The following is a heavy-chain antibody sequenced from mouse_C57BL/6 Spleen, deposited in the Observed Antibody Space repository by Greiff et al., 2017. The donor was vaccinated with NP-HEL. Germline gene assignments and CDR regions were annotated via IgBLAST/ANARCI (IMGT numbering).Heavy chain of an antibody. D-gene: IGHD2-5*01. CDR3: TRDGYYSNYPAWFAY. V-gene: IGHV5-9-1*02. Sequence: DVMLVESGEGLVKPGGSLKLSCAASGFTFSSYAMSWVRQTPEKRLEWVAYISSGGDYIYYADTVKGRFTISRDNARNTLYLQMSSLKSEDTAMYYCTRDGYYSNYPAWFAYWGQGTLVTVSA. J-gene: IGHJ3*01. CDR2: ISSGGDYI. CDR1: GFTFSSYA.